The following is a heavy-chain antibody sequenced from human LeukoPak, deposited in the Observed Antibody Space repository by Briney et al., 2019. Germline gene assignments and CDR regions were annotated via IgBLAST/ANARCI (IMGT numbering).Heavy chain of an antibody. CDR1: GFTFSSYAM. J-gene: IGHJ4*02. V-gene: IGHV4-4*02. CDR3: ARVGYSSSY. Sequence: GSLRLSCAASGFTFSSYAMSWVRQPPGKGLEWIGEIYHSGSTNYNPSLKSRVTISVDKSKNQFSLKLSSVTAADTAVYYCARVGYSSSYWGQGTLVTVSS. D-gene: IGHD6-13*01. CDR2: IYHSGST.